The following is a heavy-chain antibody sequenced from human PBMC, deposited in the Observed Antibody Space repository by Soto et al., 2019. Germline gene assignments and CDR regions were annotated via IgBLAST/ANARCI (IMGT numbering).Heavy chain of an antibody. V-gene: IGHV3-74*01. Sequence: EVQLVESGGGLVQPGGSLRLSCAASGFTFSPYWMHWVRQAPGMGLVWVSRINHDGSDTIYADSVRGRFTISRDNAKNTVFLQMNSLTVEDTAVYYCASEVSSDANSHSRGWFDPWGQGTLVTVSS. D-gene: IGHD3-22*01. CDR3: ASEVSSDANSHSRGWFDP. J-gene: IGHJ5*02. CDR1: GFTFSPYW. CDR2: INHDGSDT.